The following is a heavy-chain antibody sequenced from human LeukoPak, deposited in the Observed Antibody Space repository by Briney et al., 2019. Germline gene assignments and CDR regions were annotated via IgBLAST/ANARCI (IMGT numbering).Heavy chain of an antibody. J-gene: IGHJ4*02. Sequence: ASVKVSCKASGYSFTGYGISWVRQAPGQGLEWMGSISPYNGNTKYAERFQDRFIMTTDTSTNTAYMELRSLRSDDTAVFYCARDQYDSVWGSYRPYFDYWGQGTLVTV. CDR2: ISPYNGNT. V-gene: IGHV1-18*04. CDR1: GYSFTGYG. D-gene: IGHD3-16*02. CDR3: ARDQYDSVWGSYRPYFDY.